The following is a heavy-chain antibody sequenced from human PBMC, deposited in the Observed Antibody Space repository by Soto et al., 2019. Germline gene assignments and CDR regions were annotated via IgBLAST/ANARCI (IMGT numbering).Heavy chain of an antibody. CDR1: GDTVSSDSAA. D-gene: IGHD2-2*01. CDR3: ARDFRTPDSTSWFNWFDP. V-gene: IGHV6-1*01. CDR2: TYYRSKWYN. J-gene: IGHJ5*02. Sequence: SQTLSLTCAISGDTVSSDSAAWNWIRQSPSRGLEWLGRTYYRSKWYNDYAVSVKSRIIINPDTSRNQFSLHLNSVTPDDTAGYYCARDFRTPDSTSWFNWFDPWGQGILVTVSS.